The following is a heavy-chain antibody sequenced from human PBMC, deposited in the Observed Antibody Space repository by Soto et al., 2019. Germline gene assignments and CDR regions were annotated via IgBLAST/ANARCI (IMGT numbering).Heavy chain of an antibody. Sequence: SETLSLTCTLSGGSISTYSWSWIRQPPGKGLEWIGYCSYGGATRHNPSLTSRVTISVGTSKNPFPPELSSVTAADTAVYYCARQGFGVLHGLVDVWGQGTTVTVSS. CDR1: GGSISTYS. CDR2: CSYGGAT. V-gene: IGHV4-59*08. J-gene: IGHJ6*02. D-gene: IGHD3-10*01. CDR3: ARQGFGVLHGLVDV.